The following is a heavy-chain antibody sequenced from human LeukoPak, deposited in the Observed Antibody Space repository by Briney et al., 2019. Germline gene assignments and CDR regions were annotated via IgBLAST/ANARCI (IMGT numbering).Heavy chain of an antibody. CDR2: ISAYNGNT. V-gene: IGHV1-18*01. Sequence: ASVKVSCKASGYTLTSYGISWVRQAPGQGLEWMGWISAYNGNTNYAQKLQGRVTMTTDTSTSTAYMELRSLRSDDTAVYYCARDLSDFWSGYPLGYFDYWGQGTLVTVSS. J-gene: IGHJ4*02. D-gene: IGHD3-3*01. CDR3: ARDLSDFWSGYPLGYFDY. CDR1: GYTLTSYG.